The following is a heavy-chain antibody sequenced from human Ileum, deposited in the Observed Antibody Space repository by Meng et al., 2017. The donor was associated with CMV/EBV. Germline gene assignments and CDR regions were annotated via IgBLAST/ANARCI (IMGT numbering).Heavy chain of an antibody. V-gene: IGHV4-34*01. J-gene: IGHJ4*02. D-gene: IGHD3-3*01. CDR3: SWGGDDFWSGPPLDY. Sequence: YGGSFSGYYGSWIRQHPGKGLGWSGERNHSGSTNYNPSLKSRGTISVDTSKNQFSLKLSSVTAADTAVYYCSWGGDDFWSGPPLDYWGQGTLVTVSS. CDR1: GGSFSGYY. CDR2: RNHSGST.